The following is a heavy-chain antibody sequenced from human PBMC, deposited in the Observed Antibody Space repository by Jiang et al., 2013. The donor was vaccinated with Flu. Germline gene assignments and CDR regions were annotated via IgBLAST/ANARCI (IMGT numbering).Heavy chain of an antibody. J-gene: IGHJ6*02. V-gene: IGHV1-18*01. Sequence: GAEVKKPGASVKVSCKASGYTFTSYGISWVRQAPGQGLEWMGWISAYNGNTNYAQKLQGRVTMTTDTSTSTAYMELRSLRSDDTAVYYCARVTYSGSYPLITYGMDVWGQGTTVTVSS. CDR2: ISAYNGNT. CDR1: GYTFTSYG. D-gene: IGHD1-26*01. CDR3: ARVTYSGSYPLITYGMDV.